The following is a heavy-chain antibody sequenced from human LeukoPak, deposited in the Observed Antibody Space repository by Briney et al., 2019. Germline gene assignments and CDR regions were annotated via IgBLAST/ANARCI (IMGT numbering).Heavy chain of an antibody. CDR1: GFTFSSYA. D-gene: IGHD1-14*01. CDR2: ISGSGGST. J-gene: IGHJ6*03. CDR3: AKALTPQAYYYYYMDV. V-gene: IGHV3-23*01. Sequence: GGSLRPSCAASGFTFSSYAMSWVRQAPGKGLEWVSAISGSGGSTYYADSVKGRFTISRDNSKNTLYLQMNSLRAEDTAVYYCAKALTPQAYYYYYMDVWGKGTTVTVSS.